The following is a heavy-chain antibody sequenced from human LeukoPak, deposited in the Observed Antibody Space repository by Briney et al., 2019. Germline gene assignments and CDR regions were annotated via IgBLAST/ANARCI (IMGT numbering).Heavy chain of an antibody. V-gene: IGHV3-7*01. Sequence: PGGSLRLSCNASGFAFTTKWMSWVRQAPGPGLERVGYIKPDGSDKYYVDSVRGRCTISRDNAPDSLYLQMNSLRDEDSGVYYCARESREGLNPVLSFDYWGQGTHATVSS. CDR1: GFAFTTKW. J-gene: IGHJ4*02. CDR3: ARESREGLNPVLSFDY. D-gene: IGHD5-24*01. CDR2: IKPDGSDK.